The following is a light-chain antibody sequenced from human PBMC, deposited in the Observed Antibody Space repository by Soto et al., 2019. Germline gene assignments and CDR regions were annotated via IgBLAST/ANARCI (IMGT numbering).Light chain of an antibody. Sequence: QSVLTQPPSVSAAPGQKVTISCSGSSSNIGNNFVSWYQQLPGTAPKLLIYENHKRPSGIPDRFSGSKSDSSATLGITGLQTGDEADYYCGTWDSRLSADVFGTGTKLTVL. CDR3: GTWDSRLSADV. CDR2: ENH. CDR1: SSNIGNNF. V-gene: IGLV1-51*02. J-gene: IGLJ1*01.